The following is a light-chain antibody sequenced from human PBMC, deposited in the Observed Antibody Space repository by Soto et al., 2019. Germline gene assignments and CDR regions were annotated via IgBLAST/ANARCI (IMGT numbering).Light chain of an antibody. CDR1: SSDNGGYDY. CDR3: CSYAGSSTWV. V-gene: IGLV2-14*01. CDR2: GVS. J-gene: IGLJ7*01. Sequence: QSALTQPASVSGSLGQSITISCTGTSSDNGGYDYVSWYQHHPGKAPKLLIYGVSYRPSGVSNRFSGSKSGNTASLTISGLQAEDEADYYCCSYAGSSTWVFGGGTQLTVL.